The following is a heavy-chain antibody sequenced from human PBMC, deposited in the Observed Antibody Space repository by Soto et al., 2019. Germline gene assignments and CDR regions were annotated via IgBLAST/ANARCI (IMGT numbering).Heavy chain of an antibody. J-gene: IGHJ5*02. CDR2: ISSTSSYI. V-gene: IGHV3-21*01. CDR3: AKEKDFYDSLIDA. D-gene: IGHD3-3*01. Sequence: EVRLVESGGGLVKPGGSLRLSCAASGFTFGTYSMSWVRQAPGKGLEWLSSISSTSSYIYYADSVKGRFTISRDNAKSTVYLQMHSLRAEDTAVYYFAKEKDFYDSLIDASGEGTLVTVSS. CDR1: GFTFGTYS.